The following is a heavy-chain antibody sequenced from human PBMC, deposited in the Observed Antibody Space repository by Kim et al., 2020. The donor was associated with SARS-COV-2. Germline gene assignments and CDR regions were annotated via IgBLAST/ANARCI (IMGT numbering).Heavy chain of an antibody. J-gene: IGHJ4*02. CDR3: ARSKKGVYYGSGSYYSPVDY. Sequence: GGSLRLSCAASGFTFSSYWMHWVRQAPGKGLVWVSRINSDGSSTSYADSVKGRFTISRDNAKNTLYLQMNSLRAEDTAVYYCARSKKGVYYGSGSYYSPVDYWGQGTLVTVSS. CDR1: GFTFSSYW. D-gene: IGHD3-10*01. V-gene: IGHV3-74*01. CDR2: INSDGSST.